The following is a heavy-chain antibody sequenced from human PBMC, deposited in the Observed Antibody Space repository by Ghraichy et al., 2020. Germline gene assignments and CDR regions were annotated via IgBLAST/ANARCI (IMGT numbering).Heavy chain of an antibody. Sequence: GESLNISCAASGFTFSNFALSWVRQAPGKGLEWISYIRTSSDIYYADSVKGRFTISRDNAKNSLYLQMNSLRDEDTALYYCSRDSESTGGNLIFHYWGQGTLVTVSS. CDR2: IRTSSDI. D-gene: IGHD4-23*01. V-gene: IGHV3-48*02. J-gene: IGHJ4*02. CDR1: GFTFSNFA. CDR3: SRDSESTGGNLIFHY.